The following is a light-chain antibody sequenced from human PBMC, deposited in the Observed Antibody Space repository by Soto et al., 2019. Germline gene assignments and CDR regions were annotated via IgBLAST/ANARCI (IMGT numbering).Light chain of an antibody. Sequence: DIKMTQSPSSLSASVGDRVTITCRASQSINKYINWYQQKPGKAPNLLINGASSLQSGVPSRFSGSGSGTDFTLTISNLQPEDFATYYCQQTYSTPFTFGPGTKVDIK. CDR2: GAS. CDR3: QQTYSTPFT. J-gene: IGKJ3*01. V-gene: IGKV1-39*01. CDR1: QSINKY.